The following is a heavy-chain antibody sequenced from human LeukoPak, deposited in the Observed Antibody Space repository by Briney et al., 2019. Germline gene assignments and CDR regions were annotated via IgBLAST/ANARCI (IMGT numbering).Heavy chain of an antibody. CDR2: IYYSGST. CDR1: GGSISSSSYY. D-gene: IGHD3-22*01. V-gene: IGHV4-39*07. CDR3: AKDHDSSGYTPPSGFDY. J-gene: IGHJ4*02. Sequence: SETLSLTCTVSGGSISSSSYYWGWIRQPPGTGLEWIGSIYYSGSTYYNPSLKSRVTISVDTSKNQFSLKLSSVTAADTAVYYCAKDHDSSGYTPPSGFDYWGQGTLVTVSS.